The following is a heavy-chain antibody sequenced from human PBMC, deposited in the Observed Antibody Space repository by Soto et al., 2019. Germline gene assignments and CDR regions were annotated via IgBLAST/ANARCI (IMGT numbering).Heavy chain of an antibody. J-gene: IGHJ3*02. D-gene: IGHD2-15*01. CDR1: GFTFSSYW. CDR3: ARDGGYCSCGSCYDVFDS. CDR2: IKQDGSDK. Sequence: EVQLVESGGGLVQPGGSLRLSCAASGFTFSSYWMTWVRQAPGKGLEWVANIKQDGSDKNYVDSVKGRFTISRDNAKNSLYMQMNSLRAEDTAVYYCARDGGYCSCGSCYDVFDSWGQGKMVTVSS. V-gene: IGHV3-7*01.